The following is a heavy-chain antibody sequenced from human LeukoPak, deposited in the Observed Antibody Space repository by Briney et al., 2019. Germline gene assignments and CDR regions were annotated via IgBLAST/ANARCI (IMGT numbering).Heavy chain of an antibody. CDR2: INHSGST. CDR1: GGSFSSYY. V-gene: IGHV4-34*01. D-gene: IGHD3-3*01. Sequence: SETLSLTCAAYGGSFSSYYRSWIRQPPGKGLEWIADINHSGSTNYNPSLKSRVTISVDTSKNQFSLKLSYVTAADTAVYYCARGGYDFWSGRLYYYYYMDVWGKGTTVTVSS. CDR3: ARGGYDFWSGRLYYYYYMDV. J-gene: IGHJ6*03.